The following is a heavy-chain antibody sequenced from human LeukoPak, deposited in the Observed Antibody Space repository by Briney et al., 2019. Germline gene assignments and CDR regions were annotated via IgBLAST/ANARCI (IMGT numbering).Heavy chain of an antibody. CDR1: GFTFSSYG. J-gene: IGHJ6*04. V-gene: IGHV3-23*01. D-gene: IGHD3-10*02. CDR3: AELGITMIGGV. CDR2: MSGSGGST. Sequence: GGSLRLSCAASGFTFSSYGMSWVRQAPGKGLEWVSAMSGSGGSTFYADSVKGRFTISRDNAKNSLYLQMNSLRAEDTAVYYCAELGITMIGGVWGKGTTVTISS.